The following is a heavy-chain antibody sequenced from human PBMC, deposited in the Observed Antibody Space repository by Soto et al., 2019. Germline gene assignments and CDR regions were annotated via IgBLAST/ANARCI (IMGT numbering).Heavy chain of an antibody. J-gene: IGHJ4*02. Sequence: QVQLVQSGAEVKKPGASVTVSCKASGYTFTKYYMHWVRQAPGQGLEWMGIINPSGGSTAYAQKFQGRVTMTRDTSTSTVYMELISLRSEDTAVYFCARADSGSYCCSGYWGQGTLLTVSS. CDR1: GYTFTKYY. CDR2: INPSGGST. V-gene: IGHV1-46*01. CDR3: ARADSGSYCCSGY. D-gene: IGHD1-26*01.